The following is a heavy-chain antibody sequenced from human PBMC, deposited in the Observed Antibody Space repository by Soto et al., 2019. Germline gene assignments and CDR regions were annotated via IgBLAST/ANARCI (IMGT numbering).Heavy chain of an antibody. CDR2: MNPSTGNT. Sequence: QVQLVQSGAEVKKPGASVKVSCKASGYTFTSYDISWVRQATGQGLEWMGWMNPSTGNTDSAEKFQGRLTMTRTTSISKVYMELSSLSFEDTAVYYCARGRIIVAGGFDPWGQGTLLTVSS. V-gene: IGHV1-8*01. CDR1: GYTFTSYD. J-gene: IGHJ5*02. D-gene: IGHD6-19*01. CDR3: ARGRIIVAGGFDP.